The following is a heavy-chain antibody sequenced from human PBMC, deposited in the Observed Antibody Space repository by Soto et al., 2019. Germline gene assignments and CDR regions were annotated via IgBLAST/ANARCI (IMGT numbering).Heavy chain of an antibody. CDR1: GFTFSSYA. Sequence: EVQLLESGGGLVQPGGSLRLSCAASGFTFSSYAMSWVRQAPGKGLEWVSAISGSGGSTYYADSVKGQFTISRDNSKNTLYLQMNSLRAEDTAVYYCAKSGWPGYYFDYWGQGTLVTVSS. D-gene: IGHD6-25*01. CDR3: AKSGWPGYYFDY. CDR2: ISGSGGST. J-gene: IGHJ4*02. V-gene: IGHV3-23*01.